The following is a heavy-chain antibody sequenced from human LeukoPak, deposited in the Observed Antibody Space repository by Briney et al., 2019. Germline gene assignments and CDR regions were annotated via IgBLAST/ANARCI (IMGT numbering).Heavy chain of an antibody. Sequence: SETLSLTCTVSGGSISSYYWSWIRQPPGKGLEWIGYMYYSGSTNYNPSLKSRVTISVDTSKNQFSLKLSSVTAADTAVYYCASTVTTYPTSYYFDYWGQGTLVTVSS. CDR3: ASTVTTYPTSYYFDY. V-gene: IGHV4-59*12. CDR1: GGSISSYY. J-gene: IGHJ4*02. CDR2: MYYSGST. D-gene: IGHD4-11*01.